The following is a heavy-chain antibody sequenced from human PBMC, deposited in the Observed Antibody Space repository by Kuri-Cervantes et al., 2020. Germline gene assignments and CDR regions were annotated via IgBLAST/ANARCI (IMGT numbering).Heavy chain of an antibody. Sequence: SVKVSCKASGGTFNSYAISWVRQAPGQGLEWLGGIIPIFTTPNYSQKFQGRVTITTDESTGTAYMEMSSLTSDDTAVYYCARKYDHYDSSGYSVWGQGTLVTVSS. CDR2: IIPIFTTP. CDR1: GGTFNSYA. D-gene: IGHD3-22*01. V-gene: IGHV1-69*05. J-gene: IGHJ4*02. CDR3: ARKYDHYDSSGYSV.